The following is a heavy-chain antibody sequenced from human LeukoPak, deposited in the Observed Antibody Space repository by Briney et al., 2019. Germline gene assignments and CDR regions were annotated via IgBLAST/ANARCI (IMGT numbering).Heavy chain of an antibody. CDR1: GYTFTGYY. V-gene: IGHV1-2*02. Sequence: ASVKVSCKASGYTFTGYYMHWVRQAPGQGLEWMGWISPNSGGTNYAQKFQGRVTMTRDTSISTAYMELSRLRSDDTAVYYCARGYCSSTSCYDYMDVWGKGTTVIVSS. CDR3: ARGYCSSTSCYDYMDV. D-gene: IGHD2-2*01. CDR2: ISPNSGGT. J-gene: IGHJ6*03.